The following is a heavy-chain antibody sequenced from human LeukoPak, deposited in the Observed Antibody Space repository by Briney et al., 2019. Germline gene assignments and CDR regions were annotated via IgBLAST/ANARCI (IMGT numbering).Heavy chain of an antibody. CDR1: GYIFVTQW. J-gene: IGHJ4*02. D-gene: IGHD2-21*01. CDR3: PSGPFCRSGECYDY. CDR2: ILPNYPPA. Sequence: GESLKISCKASGYIFVTQWIAWVRQMPGKGPEMMGIILPNYPPAKYRPAFQGKVPIPVDKSISTTYLQWGNLENSDTAIYYCPSGPFCRSGECYDYWGQGTPITVSS. V-gene: IGHV5-51*01.